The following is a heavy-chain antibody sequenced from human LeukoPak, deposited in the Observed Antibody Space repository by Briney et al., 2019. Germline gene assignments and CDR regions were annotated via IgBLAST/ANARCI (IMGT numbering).Heavy chain of an antibody. Sequence: ASVKVSCKASGYSFTGFYMHWVRQAPGQGLEWVGWINPNSGGTHYAQKFQGRVTMTRDTSISTAYMELSRLRSEDTAVYYCARDPTGTTYNWFDPWGQGTLVTVSS. J-gene: IGHJ5*02. CDR2: INPNSGGT. CDR3: ARDPTGTTYNWFDP. D-gene: IGHD1-7*01. CDR1: GYSFTGFY. V-gene: IGHV1-2*02.